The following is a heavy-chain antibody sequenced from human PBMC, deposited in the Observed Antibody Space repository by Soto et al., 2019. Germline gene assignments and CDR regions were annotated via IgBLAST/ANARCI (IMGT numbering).Heavy chain of an antibody. V-gene: IGHV1-69*13. CDR1: GGTFSSYA. CDR2: IIPIFGTA. D-gene: IGHD6-19*01. CDR3: ARLAAVAGRIDY. Sequence: SVKVSCKASGGTFSSYAISWVRQAPGQGLEWMGGIIPIFGTANYAQKFQGRVTITADESTSTAYMELSSLRSEDTAVYYCARLAAVAGRIDYWGQGTLVTVSS. J-gene: IGHJ4*02.